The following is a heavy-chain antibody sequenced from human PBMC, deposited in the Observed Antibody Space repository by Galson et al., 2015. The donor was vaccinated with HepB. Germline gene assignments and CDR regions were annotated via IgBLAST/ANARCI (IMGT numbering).Heavy chain of an antibody. D-gene: IGHD6-19*01. CDR3: AREGSSGWYGY. J-gene: IGHJ4*02. CDR2: IKQDGSEK. V-gene: IGHV3-7*03. Sequence: SLRLSCAASGFTFSSYEMNWVRQAPGKGLEWVANIKQDGSEKYYVDSVKGRFTISRDNAKNSLYLQMNSLRAEDTAVYYCAREGSSGWYGYWGQGTLVTVSS. CDR1: GFTFSSYE.